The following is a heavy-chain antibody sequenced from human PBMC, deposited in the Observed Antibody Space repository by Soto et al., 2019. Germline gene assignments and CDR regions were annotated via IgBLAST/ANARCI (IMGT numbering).Heavy chain of an antibody. J-gene: IGHJ5*02. CDR3: ARVVPGAEAWFGP. CDR2: ISLYSDGT. D-gene: IGHD1-26*01. Sequence: ASVKVSCKTSGYTFSNYGITWVRQAPAQPREWLGWISLYSDGTNYAQKFQGRVSMTTDTSTTTAYMELRSLRSDDTAVYYCARVVPGAEAWFGPWGQGTLVTVSS. V-gene: IGHV1-18*01. CDR1: GYTFSNYG.